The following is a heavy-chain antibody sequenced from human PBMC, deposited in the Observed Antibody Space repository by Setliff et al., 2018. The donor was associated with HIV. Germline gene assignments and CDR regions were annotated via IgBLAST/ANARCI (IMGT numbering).Heavy chain of an antibody. D-gene: IGHD2-8*01. CDR2: IDSNNGNR. CDR1: GYSLSTYA. V-gene: IGHV1-18*01. CDR3: VRLTADRTNYYYYMDV. J-gene: IGHJ6*03. Sequence: ASVKVSCKASGYSLSTYAIPWVRQAPGQGLEWMGWIDSNNGNRNFAQKFRGRVTMTTDISTNTACMEVRSLSFDDTAVYYCVRLTADRTNYYYYMDVWGKGTTVTVSS.